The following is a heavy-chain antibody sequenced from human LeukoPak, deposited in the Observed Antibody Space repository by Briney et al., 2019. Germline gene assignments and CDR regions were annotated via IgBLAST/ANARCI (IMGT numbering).Heavy chain of an antibody. CDR2: IYYSGST. CDR1: VGSISSYY. Sequence: SETLSLTCTVSVGSISSYYWSWIREPPGKGLEWIGYIYYSGSTNYNPSLKSRVTISVDTSKNQFSLKLSSVTAADTAVYYCARDRVDCSSTSCYGVGYYYYGMDVWGKGTTVTVSS. V-gene: IGHV4-59*01. D-gene: IGHD2-2*01. CDR3: ARDRVDCSSTSCYGVGYYYYGMDV. J-gene: IGHJ6*04.